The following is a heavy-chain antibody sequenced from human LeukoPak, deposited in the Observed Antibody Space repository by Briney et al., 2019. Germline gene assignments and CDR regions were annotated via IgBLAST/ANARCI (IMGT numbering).Heavy chain of an antibody. V-gene: IGHV3-21*01. CDR2: ISSSSSYI. D-gene: IGHD4-11*01. CDR1: GFTFSSYA. Sequence: GGSLRLSCAASGFTFSSYAMNWVRQAPGKGLEWVSSISSSSSYIYYADSVKGRFTISRDNAKNSLYLQMNSLRAEDTAVYYCASMTTAFDPWGQGTLVTVSS. CDR3: ASMTTAFDP. J-gene: IGHJ5*02.